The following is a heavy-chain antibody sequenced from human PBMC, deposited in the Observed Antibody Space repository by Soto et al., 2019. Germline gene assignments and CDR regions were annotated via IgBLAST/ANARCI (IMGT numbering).Heavy chain of an antibody. J-gene: IGHJ5*02. CDR1: GFTFSSYW. Sequence: GGSLRLSCAACGFTFSSYWMSWVRQAPGKGLEWVANIKQDGSEKYYVDSVKGRFTISRDNAKNSLYLQMNSLRAEDTAVYYCARGQILFDPWGQGTLVTVSS. CDR2: IKQDGSEK. V-gene: IGHV3-7*03. CDR3: ARGQILFDP.